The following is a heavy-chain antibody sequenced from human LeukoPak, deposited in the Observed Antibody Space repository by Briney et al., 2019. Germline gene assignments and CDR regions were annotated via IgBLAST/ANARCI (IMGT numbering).Heavy chain of an antibody. Sequence: PSQTLSLTCTVSGGSISSGGYYWSWIRQHPGKGLEWIGYIYYSGSTYYNPSLKSRVTISVDTSKNQFSLKLSSVTAADTAVYYCARGGWYPESFQHWGQGALVTVSS. J-gene: IGHJ1*01. D-gene: IGHD6-19*01. CDR1: GGSISSGGYY. V-gene: IGHV4-31*03. CDR2: IYYSGST. CDR3: ARGGWYPESFQH.